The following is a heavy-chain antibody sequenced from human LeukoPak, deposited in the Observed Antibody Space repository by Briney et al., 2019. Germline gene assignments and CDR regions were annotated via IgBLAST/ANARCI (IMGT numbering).Heavy chain of an antibody. CDR3: AREVRTYYYDSSGYYDY. CDR2: IYYSGST. CDR1: GGSISSGDYY. D-gene: IGHD3-22*01. Sequence: SQTLSLTCTVSGGSISSGDYYWSWIRQPPGKGLEWIGYIYYSGSTYYNPSLKSRVTISVDTSKNQFSLKLSSVTAADTAVYYCAREVRTYYYDSSGYYDYWGQGTLVTVSS. V-gene: IGHV4-30-4*01. J-gene: IGHJ4*02.